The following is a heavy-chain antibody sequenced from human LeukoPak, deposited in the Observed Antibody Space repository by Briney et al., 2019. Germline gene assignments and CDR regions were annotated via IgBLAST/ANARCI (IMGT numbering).Heavy chain of an antibody. CDR1: RCTSSSYA. Sequence: PGGSLRLSCATARCTSSSYAVRCFGEAVGLEMKWVSVISGSGGSTYYADSVKGRFTISRDNSKNTLYLQMNSLRAEDTAAYYCAKGQRWLQSRIDYWGQGTLVTVSS. V-gene: IGHV3-23*01. D-gene: IGHD5-24*01. CDR2: ISGSGGST. CDR3: AKGQRWLQSRIDY. J-gene: IGHJ4*02.